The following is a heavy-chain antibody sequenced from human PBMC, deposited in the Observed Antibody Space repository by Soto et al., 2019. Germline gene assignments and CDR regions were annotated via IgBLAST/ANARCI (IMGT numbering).Heavy chain of an antibody. Sequence: SETLSLTCTVSGGSISSSSYYWGWIRQPPGKGLEWIGSIYYSGSTYYNPSLKSRVTISVDTSKNQFSLKLSSVTAADTAVYYCARVGRAAAGTAVHNWFDPWGQGTLVTVSS. CDR3: ARVGRAAAGTAVHNWFDP. CDR1: GGSISSSSYY. J-gene: IGHJ5*02. D-gene: IGHD6-13*01. V-gene: IGHV4-39*01. CDR2: IYYSGST.